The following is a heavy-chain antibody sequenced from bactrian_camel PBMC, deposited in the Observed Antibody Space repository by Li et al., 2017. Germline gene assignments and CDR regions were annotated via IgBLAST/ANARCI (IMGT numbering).Heavy chain of an antibody. J-gene: IGHJ6*01. CDR3: AAERDGTSRSSMVFGGTRFGY. CDR1: GLSYSKHC. D-gene: IGHD3*01. V-gene: IGHV3S40*01. CDR2: IYTGGGST. Sequence: VQLVESGGGLAQPGGSMSLSCDTSGLSYSKHCMGWFRQLPGKEREGVATIYTGGGSTYYADSVKGRFTISQDKARNTAYLQMDSLKPEDTAMYYCAAERDGTSRSSMVFGGTRFGYWGQGTQVTVS.